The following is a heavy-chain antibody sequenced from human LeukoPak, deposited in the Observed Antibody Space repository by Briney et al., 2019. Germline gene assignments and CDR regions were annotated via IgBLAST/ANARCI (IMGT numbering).Heavy chain of an antibody. CDR3: ARVRFSVAGDY. V-gene: IGHV4-39*02. Sequence: SETLSLTCTVSGGSISGSSYYWGWIRQPPGKGLEWIGSIYYSGSTYYNPSLKSRVTISVDTSKNQFSLKLNSVTATDTAVYYCARVRFSVAGDYWGQGTLVTVSS. CDR1: GGSISGSSYY. CDR2: IYYSGST. J-gene: IGHJ4*02. D-gene: IGHD6-19*01.